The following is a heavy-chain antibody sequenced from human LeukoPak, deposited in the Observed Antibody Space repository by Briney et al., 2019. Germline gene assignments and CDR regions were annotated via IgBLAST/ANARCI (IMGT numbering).Heavy chain of an antibody. D-gene: IGHD2-2*01. CDR3: ARGGCSSTSCYRINYFDY. Sequence: PGGSLRLSCAASGFTVSSNYMSWVRQAPGKGLEWVSVIYSGGSTYYADSVKGRFTISRDNSKNTLYLQMNSLRAEDTAVYYCARGGCSSTSCYRINYFDYWGQGTLVTVSS. CDR2: IYSGGST. CDR1: GFTVSSNY. V-gene: IGHV3-53*01. J-gene: IGHJ4*02.